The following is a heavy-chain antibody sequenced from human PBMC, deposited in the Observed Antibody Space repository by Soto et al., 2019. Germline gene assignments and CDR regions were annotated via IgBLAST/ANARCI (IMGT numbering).Heavy chain of an antibody. CDR2: IYHSGNT. Sequence: PSETLSLTCAVSGGSISSSNWWSWVRQPPGKGLEWIGEIYHSGNTNYNPSLKSRVTISIDTSKNQFSLKLSSVTAADTAVYYCASRKSSPYFDYWGQGTLVTVSS. J-gene: IGHJ4*02. CDR3: ASRKSSPYFDY. V-gene: IGHV4-4*02. D-gene: IGHD3-10*01. CDR1: GGSISSSNW.